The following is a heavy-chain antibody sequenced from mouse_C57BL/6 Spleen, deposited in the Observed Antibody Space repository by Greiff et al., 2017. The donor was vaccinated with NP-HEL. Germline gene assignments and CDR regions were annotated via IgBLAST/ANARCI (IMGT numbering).Heavy chain of an antibody. D-gene: IGHD2-4*01. Sequence: EVKVEESGGGLVQPGGSMKLSCVASGFTFSNYWMNWVRQSPEKGLEWVAQIRLKSDNYATHYAVSVKGRFTISRDASKSSVYLQMNNLRAEDTGIYYCTLYYDYGGDDWGQGTTLTVSS. CDR3: TLYYDYGGDD. J-gene: IGHJ2*01. CDR2: IRLKSDNYAT. CDR1: GFTFSNYW. V-gene: IGHV6-3*01.